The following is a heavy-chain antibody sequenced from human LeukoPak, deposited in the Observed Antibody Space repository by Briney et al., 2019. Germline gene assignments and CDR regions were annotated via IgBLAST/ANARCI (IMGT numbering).Heavy chain of an antibody. V-gene: IGHV1-18*01. D-gene: IGHD6-13*01. J-gene: IGHJ5*02. CDR2: ISAYNGNT. Sequence: ASVKVSCKASGYTFTSYGISWVRQAPGQGLEWMGWISAYNGNTNYAQKLQGRVTMTTDTSTNTAYMELRSLRSDDTAVYYCARDRGSWYYNWFDPWGQGTLVTVSS. CDR1: GYTFTSYG. CDR3: ARDRGSWYYNWFDP.